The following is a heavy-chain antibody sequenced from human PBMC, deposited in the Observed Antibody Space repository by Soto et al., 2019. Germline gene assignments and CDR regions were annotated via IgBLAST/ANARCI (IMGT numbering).Heavy chain of an antibody. Sequence: SGPTLVKPTQTLTLTCTFSGFSLSTSGMCVSWIRQPPGKALEWLARIDWDDDKYYSTSLKTRLTISKDTSKNQVVLTMTNMDPVDTATYYCARIRPAARDYYYYYMDVWGKGTTVTVSS. D-gene: IGHD2-2*01. V-gene: IGHV2-70*11. CDR3: ARIRPAARDYYYYYMDV. CDR2: IDWDDDK. J-gene: IGHJ6*03. CDR1: GFSLSTSGMC.